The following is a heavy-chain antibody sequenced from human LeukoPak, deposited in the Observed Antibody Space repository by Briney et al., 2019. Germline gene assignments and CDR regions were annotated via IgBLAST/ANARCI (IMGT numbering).Heavy chain of an antibody. J-gene: IGHJ4*02. V-gene: IGHV3-20*04. CDR1: GFTFADYG. Sequence: GSLRLSCAASGFTFADYGMSWVRQAPGKGLEWVSGINWNGGRTGYADSVKGRFTISRDNAKNSLYLQMNSLRAEDTALYYCARDRGGYDWVFDYWGQGTLVTVSS. CDR2: INWNGGRT. CDR3: ARDRGGYDWVFDY. D-gene: IGHD5-12*01.